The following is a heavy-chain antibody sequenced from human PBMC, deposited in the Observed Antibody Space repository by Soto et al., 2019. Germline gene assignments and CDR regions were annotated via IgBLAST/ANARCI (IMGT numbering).Heavy chain of an antibody. CDR2: ISYDGSNK. CDR3: ARDGGGYYDSSGYLDY. Sequence: GVSLRLSCAASGFTFSSYAMHWVRQAPGKGLEWVAVISYDGSNKYYADSVKGRFTISRDNSKNTLYLQMNSLRAEDTAVYYCARDGGGYYDSSGYLDYWGQGTLVTVSS. V-gene: IGHV3-30-3*01. J-gene: IGHJ4*02. D-gene: IGHD3-22*01. CDR1: GFTFSSYA.